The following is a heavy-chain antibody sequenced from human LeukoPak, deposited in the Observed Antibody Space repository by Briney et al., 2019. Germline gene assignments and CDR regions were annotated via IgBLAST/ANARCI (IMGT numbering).Heavy chain of an antibody. Sequence: SETLSLTCAVSGGSISSSNWWSWVRQPPGKGLEWIGEIYHSGSTSYNPSLKSRVTISVDKSKNQFSLKLSSVTAADTAVYYCARVGHDQYYSSGWPYYFDYWGQGTLVTVSS. CDR1: GGSISSSNW. CDR2: IYHSGST. CDR3: ARVGHDQYYSSGWPYYFDY. V-gene: IGHV4-4*02. D-gene: IGHD6-19*01. J-gene: IGHJ4*02.